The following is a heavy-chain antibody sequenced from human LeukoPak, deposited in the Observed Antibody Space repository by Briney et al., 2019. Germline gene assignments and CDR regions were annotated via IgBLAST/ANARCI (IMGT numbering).Heavy chain of an antibody. D-gene: IGHD7-27*01. CDR3: ARDLNWVFDY. CDR1: GFTFSSFS. V-gene: IGHV3-48*02. CDR2: ITSDSGTI. Sequence: GGSLRLSCAVSGFTFSSFSMNWVRQAPGKGLEWVSYITSDSGTIRYADSVKGRFTISRDNAKNSLYLQMESLREEDTAVYYCARDLNWVFDYWGQGILVTVSS. J-gene: IGHJ4*02.